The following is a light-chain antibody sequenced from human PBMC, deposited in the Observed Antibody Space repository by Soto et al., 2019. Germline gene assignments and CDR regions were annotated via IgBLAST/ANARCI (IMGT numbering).Light chain of an antibody. CDR3: QQSYSTPRT. CDR1: QSISNY. V-gene: IGKV1-39*01. Sequence: DIQMTQSPSSLSASVGDRVTITCRASQSISNYLNWYQQNPGTAPKLLISAASSLQTGVPSRFSGSGSGTDFTLTITSLQPEDFATYYCQQSYSTPRTFGQGTTVEI. J-gene: IGKJ1*01. CDR2: AAS.